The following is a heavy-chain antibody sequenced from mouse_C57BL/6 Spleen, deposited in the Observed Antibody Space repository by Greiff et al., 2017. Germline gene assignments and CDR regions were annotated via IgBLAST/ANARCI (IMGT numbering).Heavy chain of an antibody. J-gene: IGHJ2*01. D-gene: IGHD2-3*01. CDR1: GFTFSDYG. V-gene: IGHV5-17*01. CDR2: ISSGSSTI. CDR3: ARIDGYYSY. Sequence: EVQLQESGGGLVKPGGSLKLSCAASGFTFSDYGMHWVRQAPEKGLEWVAYISSGSSTIYYADTVKGRFTISRDNAKNTLFLQMTSLRSEDTAMYYCARIDGYYSYWGQGTTLTVSS.